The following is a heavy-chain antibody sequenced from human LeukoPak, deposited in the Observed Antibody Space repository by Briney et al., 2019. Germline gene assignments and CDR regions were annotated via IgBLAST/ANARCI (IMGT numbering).Heavy chain of an antibody. Sequence: SGPTLVNPTQTLTLTCNLSGFSLTTYGVGVAWVRQPPGKALEWLALVSWNDERRYSPSLRTRLTISKDTSKHQVVLTMANMEAVDTATYYCTRTHPKTAATWFDPWGQGTLVTVSS. J-gene: IGHJ5*02. V-gene: IGHV2-5*01. CDR1: GFSLTTYGVG. D-gene: IGHD2-15*01. CDR2: VSWNDER. CDR3: TRTHPKTAATWFDP.